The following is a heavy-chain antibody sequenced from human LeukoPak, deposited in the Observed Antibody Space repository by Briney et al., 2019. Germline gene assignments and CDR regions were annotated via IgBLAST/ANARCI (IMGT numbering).Heavy chain of an antibody. V-gene: IGHV3-7*01. D-gene: IGHD6-19*01. CDR3: ARDSKWLVPGLDY. J-gene: IGHJ4*02. CDR1: GFTYSNSW. CDR2: IKQDGSET. Sequence: GGSLRLSCAASGFTYSNSWMSWVRQAPGKGLEWVANIKQDGSETDYVDSVKGRFTISRDNAKNSLYLQMNSLRAEDTAVYYCARDSKWLVPGLDYWGQGTLVTVSS.